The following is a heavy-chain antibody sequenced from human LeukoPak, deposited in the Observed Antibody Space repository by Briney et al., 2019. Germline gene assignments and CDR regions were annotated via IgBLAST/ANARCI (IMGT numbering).Heavy chain of an antibody. V-gene: IGHV3-30*18. D-gene: IGHD1-7*01. Sequence: GRSLRLSCAAPGFTFSSYGMHWVRQAPGKGLEWVAVISYDGSNKYYADSVKGRFTISRDNSKNTLYLQMNSLRAEDTAVYYCAKGTANWNYVFDYWGQGTLVTVSS. CDR1: GFTFSSYG. CDR2: ISYDGSNK. J-gene: IGHJ4*02. CDR3: AKGTANWNYVFDY.